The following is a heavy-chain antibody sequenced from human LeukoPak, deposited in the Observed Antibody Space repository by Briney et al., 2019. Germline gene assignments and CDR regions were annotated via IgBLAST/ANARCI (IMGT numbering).Heavy chain of an antibody. CDR3: AKASSGSSSRPVDY. J-gene: IGHJ4*02. D-gene: IGHD3-10*01. Sequence: PGGSLRLSCAASGFTFSDHYMDWVRQAPGKGLEWVSLISGDGGSASYAGSVKGRFTISRDNSKNSLYLQMNSLRTEDTAFYYCAKASSGSSSRPVDYWGQGTLVTVSS. V-gene: IGHV3-43*02. CDR1: GFTFSDHY. CDR2: ISGDGGSA.